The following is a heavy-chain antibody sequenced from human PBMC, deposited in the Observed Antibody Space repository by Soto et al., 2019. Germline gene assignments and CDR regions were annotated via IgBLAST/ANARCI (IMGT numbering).Heavy chain of an antibody. Sequence: SSETLSLTCTVSGGSISSYYWSWIRQPPGKGLEWIGYIYYSGSTNYNPSLKSRVTILVDTSKNQFSLKLSSVTAADTAVYYCARTMVRGVIIRASYYYYYGMDVWGQGTTVT. V-gene: IGHV4-59*01. CDR1: GGSISSYY. J-gene: IGHJ6*02. CDR3: ARTMVRGVIIRASYYYYYGMDV. D-gene: IGHD3-10*01. CDR2: IYYSGST.